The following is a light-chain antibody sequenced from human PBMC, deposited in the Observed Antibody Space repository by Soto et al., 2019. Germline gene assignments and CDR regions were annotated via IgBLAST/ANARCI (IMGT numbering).Light chain of an antibody. J-gene: IGKJ5*01. CDR2: GAS. Sequence: EIVLTQSPGTLSLSPGERATLSCRASQSVTSSYLAWYQQKPGQAPRLLISGASSRATGIPDRFSGSGSGTDFTLTISRLEPEDFGVYYCQQYGNSAITFGQGTRLEIK. V-gene: IGKV3-20*01. CDR3: QQYGNSAIT. CDR1: QSVTSSY.